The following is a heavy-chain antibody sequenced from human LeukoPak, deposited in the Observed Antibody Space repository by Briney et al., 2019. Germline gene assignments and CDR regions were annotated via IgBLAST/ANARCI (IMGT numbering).Heavy chain of an antibody. V-gene: IGHV3-7*01. CDR2: IKEDGNEK. D-gene: IGHD5-18*01. CDR1: GFRFDNHW. J-gene: IGHJ4*02. CDR3: ARGAYSPFDY. Sequence: PGGSLRLSCAASGFRFDNHWMTWVRQAPGKGLEWVANIKEDGNEKYYVDSAKGRFTISRDNAKNSLYLQMNSLRAEDTAVYYCARGAYSPFDYWGPGTLVTVSS.